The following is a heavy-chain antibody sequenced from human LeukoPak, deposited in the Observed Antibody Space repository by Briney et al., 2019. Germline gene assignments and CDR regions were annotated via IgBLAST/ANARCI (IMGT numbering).Heavy chain of an antibody. CDR2: INPNSGGT. CDR1: GYTFTGYY. D-gene: IGHD6-13*01. V-gene: IGHV1-2*02. J-gene: IGHJ3*02. Sequence: ASVKVFCKASGYTFTGYYMHWVRQAPGQGLEWMGWINPNSGGTNYAQKFQGRVTMTRDTSISTAYMELSRLRSDDTAVYYCARGESSSSWYEGDAFDIWGQGTMVTVSS. CDR3: ARGESSSSWYEGDAFDI.